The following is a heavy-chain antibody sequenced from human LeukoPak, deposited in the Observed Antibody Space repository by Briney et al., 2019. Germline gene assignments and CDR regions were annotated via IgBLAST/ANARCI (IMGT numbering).Heavy chain of an antibody. V-gene: IGHV4-59*01. CDR3: ARESYGFGPFDY. CDR2: IYYSGST. D-gene: IGHD4-17*01. J-gene: IGHJ4*02. Sequence: PSETLSLTCTVSGDSISSYYWSWIRQPPGKGLEWIGCIYYSGSTNRNPSLESRVTISVATSQNQFSLRLSSVTAADTAVYYCARESYGFGPFDYWGQGTLVTVSS. CDR1: GDSISSYY.